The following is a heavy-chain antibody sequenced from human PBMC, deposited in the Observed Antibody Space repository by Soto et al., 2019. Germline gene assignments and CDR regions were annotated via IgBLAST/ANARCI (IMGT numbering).Heavy chain of an antibody. V-gene: IGHV1-69*12. J-gene: IGHJ6*02. Sequence: QVQLVQSGAEVKKPESSVRVSCKASGGTFNSYAITWVRQAPGQGLEWMGGTIPMFGTTNYAEKFQGRVTITADDSTNTAYMDLSSLRSEDTAVYYCTRCVIRYHSIGYYLGIDGMDVWGQGTTVIVSS. CDR1: GGTFNSYA. D-gene: IGHD3-22*01. CDR3: TRCVIRYHSIGYYLGIDGMDV. CDR2: TIPMFGTT.